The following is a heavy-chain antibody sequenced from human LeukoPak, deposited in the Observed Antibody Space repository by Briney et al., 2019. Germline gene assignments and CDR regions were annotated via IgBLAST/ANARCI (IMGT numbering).Heavy chain of an antibody. CDR3: AREGVRDAYNPAGYHFDY. J-gene: IGHJ4*02. CDR1: GYTFTSYK. Sequence: ASVKVSCKASGYTFTSYKMHWVRQAPGQRLEWMGIINPIRGSTTYAQKFQGRVTMTWDTSTSTVYMDLSSLRSEDTAVYYCAREGVRDAYNPAGYHFDYWGQGTLVTVSS. CDR2: INPIRGST. D-gene: IGHD5-24*01. V-gene: IGHV1-46*01.